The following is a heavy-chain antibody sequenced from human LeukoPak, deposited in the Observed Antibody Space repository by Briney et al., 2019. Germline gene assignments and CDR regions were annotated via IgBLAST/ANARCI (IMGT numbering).Heavy chain of an antibody. J-gene: IGHJ4*02. Sequence: GRSLRLSCAASGFAFSTYGMHWVRQAPGKGLEGVAVIWFDGSNKYYADSVKGRFTISRDNSKNTVYLQMSSLRAEDTAVYYCARDLRISLYYEILTGYYTGGIDYWGQGTLVTVSS. V-gene: IGHV3-33*01. D-gene: IGHD3-9*01. CDR1: GFAFSTYG. CDR2: IWFDGSNK. CDR3: ARDLRISLYYEILTGYYTGGIDY.